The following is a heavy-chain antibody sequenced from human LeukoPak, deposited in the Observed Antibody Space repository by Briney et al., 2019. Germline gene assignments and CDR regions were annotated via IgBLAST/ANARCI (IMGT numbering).Heavy chain of an antibody. D-gene: IGHD2-15*01. CDR2: IYYSGST. J-gene: IGHJ4*02. Sequence: SETLSLTCTVSGGSVSSGSYYWSWIRQPPGKGLEWIGYIYYSGSTDYNPSLRSRVTISVDTSKNQFSLKLSSVTAADTAVYYCARDEQEYCSGGSCYRVVYWGQGTLVTVSS. CDR1: GGSVSSGSYY. V-gene: IGHV4-61*01. CDR3: ARDEQEYCSGGSCYRVVY.